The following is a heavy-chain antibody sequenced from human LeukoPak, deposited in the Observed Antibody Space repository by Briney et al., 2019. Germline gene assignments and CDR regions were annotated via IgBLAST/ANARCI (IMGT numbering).Heavy chain of an antibody. Sequence: GGTLRLSCAASGFTFSSYAMTWVRQAPGKGLEWVSGISGSGGSTYYADSVKGRFTISRDNSNNTLYLQMNSLRAEDTAGYYCAKSGVGGLRGGYFDYWGQGTLVTVSS. V-gene: IGHV3-23*01. J-gene: IGHJ4*02. CDR3: AKSGVGGLRGGYFDY. D-gene: IGHD4-17*01. CDR1: GFTFSSYA. CDR2: ISGSGGST.